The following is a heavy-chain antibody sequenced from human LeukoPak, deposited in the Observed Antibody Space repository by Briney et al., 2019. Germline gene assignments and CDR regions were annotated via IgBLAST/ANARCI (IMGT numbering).Heavy chain of an antibody. V-gene: IGHV1-69*05. CDR2: IIPIFGTA. CDR3: ARAEPIAVAAAFDY. D-gene: IGHD6-19*01. Sequence: SVKVSCKASGGTFSSYAISWVRQAPGQGLEWMGGIIPIFGTANYAQKFQGRVTITTDESTSTAYKELSSLRSEDTAVYYCARAEPIAVAAAFDYWGQGTLVTVSS. J-gene: IGHJ4*02. CDR1: GGTFSSYA.